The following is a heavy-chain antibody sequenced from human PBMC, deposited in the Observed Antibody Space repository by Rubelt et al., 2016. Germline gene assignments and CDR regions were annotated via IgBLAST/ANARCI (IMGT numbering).Heavy chain of an antibody. CDR2: INHSGST. CDR3: ARSPDRYFDWLSHYFDY. CDR1: GGSFSGYY. D-gene: IGHD3-9*01. J-gene: IGHJ4*02. V-gene: IGHV4-34*01. Sequence: QVQLQQWGAGLLKPLETLSLTCAVYGGSFSGYYWSWIRQPPGKGLEWIGEINHSGSTNYNPSLKSRVTILVDTSKNQFSLKLSSVTAEDTAVYYCARSPDRYFDWLSHYFDYWGQGTLVTVSS.